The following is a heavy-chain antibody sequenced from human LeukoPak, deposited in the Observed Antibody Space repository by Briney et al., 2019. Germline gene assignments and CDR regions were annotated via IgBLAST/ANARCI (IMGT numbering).Heavy chain of an antibody. CDR1: GGSFSGYY. D-gene: IGHD3-9*01. J-gene: IGHJ6*03. Sequence: SETLSLTCAVYGGSFSGYYWSWIRQPPGKGLEWIGEINHSGSTNYNPSLKSRVTISVDTSKNQFSLKLSSVTAADTAVYYCARELDVLRYFDWLSAGLDYMDVWGKGTTVTISS. CDR2: INHSGST. CDR3: ARELDVLRYFDWLSAGLDYMDV. V-gene: IGHV4-34*01.